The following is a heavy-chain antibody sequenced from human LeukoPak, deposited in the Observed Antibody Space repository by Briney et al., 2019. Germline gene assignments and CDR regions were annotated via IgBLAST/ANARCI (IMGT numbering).Heavy chain of an antibody. J-gene: IGHJ4*02. D-gene: IGHD3-3*01. CDR1: GFTFSSYS. CDR2: IKQDGSEK. V-gene: IGHV3-7*01. Sequence: QSGGSLRLSCAASGFTFSSYSMNWVRQAPGKGLEWVANIKQDGSEKYYVDSVKGRFTISRENAKNSLYLQMNSLRAEDTAVYYCARTYSIFGVVIIPGYFDYWGQGTLVTVSS. CDR3: ARTYSIFGVVIIPGYFDY.